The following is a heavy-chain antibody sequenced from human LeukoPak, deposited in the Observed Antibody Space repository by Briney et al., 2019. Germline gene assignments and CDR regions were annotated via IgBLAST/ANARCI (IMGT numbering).Heavy chain of an antibody. CDR2: IWSDGSNG. J-gene: IGHJ4*02. V-gene: IGHV3-30*02. Sequence: PGGSLRLSCAASGVTFSSFGMHWVRQAPGKGLEWVTSIWSDGSNGKYADSVKGRFTISRDNSKNTLYLQMNSLRAEDTAVYYCAKDWSGPLDYWGQGTRVTVSS. D-gene: IGHD3/OR15-3a*01. CDR1: GVTFSSFG. CDR3: AKDWSGPLDY.